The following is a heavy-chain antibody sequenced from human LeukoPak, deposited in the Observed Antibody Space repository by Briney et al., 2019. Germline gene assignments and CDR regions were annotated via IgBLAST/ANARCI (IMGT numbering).Heavy chain of an antibody. V-gene: IGHV1-18*01. CDR1: GYTFTSYG. CDR3: ARAVPYIRRSFPFDY. CDR2: ISAYNGNT. Sequence: ASVKVSCKASGYTFTSYGISWVRQAPGQGLEWMGWISAYNGNTNYAQKLQGRVTMTTDTSTSTAYMELRSLRSDDTAVYYCARAVPYIRRSFPFDYWGQGTLVTVSS. J-gene: IGHJ4*02. D-gene: IGHD3-10*02.